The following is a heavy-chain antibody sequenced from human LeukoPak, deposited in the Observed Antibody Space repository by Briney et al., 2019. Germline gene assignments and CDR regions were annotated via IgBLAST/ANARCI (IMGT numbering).Heavy chain of an antibody. CDR3: ARLAWGEQQLARL. Sequence: PSETLSLTCTVSGGSISSSSYYWGWIRQPPGKGLEWIGSIYYSGSTYYNSSLKSRVTISVDTSKNQFSLKLSSVTAADTAVYYCARLAWGEQQLARLWGQGTLVTVSS. V-gene: IGHV4-39*01. CDR1: GGSISSSSYY. CDR2: IYYSGST. D-gene: IGHD6-13*01. J-gene: IGHJ4*02.